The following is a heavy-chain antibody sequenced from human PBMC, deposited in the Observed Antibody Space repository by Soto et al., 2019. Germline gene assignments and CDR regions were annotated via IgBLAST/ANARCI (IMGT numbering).Heavy chain of an antibody. D-gene: IGHD6-13*01. J-gene: IGHJ4*02. V-gene: IGHV3-74*03. CDR1: GFTFSSYW. CDR3: ARAYSSSWYYFDY. CDR2: INSDGSSA. Sequence: EVQLVESGGGLVQPGGSLRLSCAASGFTFSSYWTHWVRQAPGKGLVWVSHINSDGSSATYADSVKGRFTISRDNAKNKLYLQMNSLRAEDTAVYYCARAYSSSWYYFDYWGQGTLVTVSS.